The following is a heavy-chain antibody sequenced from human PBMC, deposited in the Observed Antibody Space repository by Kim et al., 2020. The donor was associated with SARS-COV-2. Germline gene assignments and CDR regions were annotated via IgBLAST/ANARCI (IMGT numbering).Heavy chain of an antibody. Sequence: YYADSVKGRFTISRDNAKNTLYLQMNSLRAEDTAVYYCARGVLGQGKLDYWGQGTLGTGS. D-gene: IGHD1-1*01. V-gene: IGHV3-33*01. CDR3: ARGVLGQGKLDY. J-gene: IGHJ4*02.